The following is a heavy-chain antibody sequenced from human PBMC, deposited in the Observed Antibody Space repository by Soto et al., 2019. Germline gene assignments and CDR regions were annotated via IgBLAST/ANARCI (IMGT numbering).Heavy chain of an antibody. CDR2: IIPIIDTA. CDR1: GGSFSSNS. D-gene: IGHD5-18*01. Sequence: QVQLVQSGAEVKKPGSSVKVSCKVSGGSFSSNSISWVRQAPGQGLEWMGRIIPIIDTANYAQKFEGRVTITADKSTSTAYMELSSLRHEDTAVYYCARAMGISYGFSFWGQGTLVTVSS. CDR3: ARAMGISYGFSF. J-gene: IGHJ4*02. V-gene: IGHV1-69*08.